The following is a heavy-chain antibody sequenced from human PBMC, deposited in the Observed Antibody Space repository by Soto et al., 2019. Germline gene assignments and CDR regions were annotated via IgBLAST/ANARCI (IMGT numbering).Heavy chain of an antibody. D-gene: IGHD1-1*01. CDR2: ISEQGTA. J-gene: IGHJ3*02. CDR1: GFSVRDKY. CDR3: ATSIHNFGPHAFEI. V-gene: IGHV3-53*01. Sequence: GGSLRLSCAASGFSVRDKYMTWVRQAPGQGLEWVSLISEQGTAVHADSVKGRFTISRDISKKALYLEMNNLRADDTALYYCATSIHNFGPHAFEIWGQETMVTVSS.